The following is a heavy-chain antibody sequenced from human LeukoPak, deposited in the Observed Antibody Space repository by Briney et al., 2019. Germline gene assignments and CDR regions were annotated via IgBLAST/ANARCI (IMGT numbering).Heavy chain of an antibody. CDR2: IRDDGTNK. V-gene: IGHV3-30*02. J-gene: IGHJ4*02. Sequence: GGSLRLSCAASGFTFTNYGMHWVRQAPGQGLEWVAFIRDDGTNKYYADSVKGRFTISRDSSKNTLYLQMNSLRPEDTAVYYCAKDWAPLMATITYFDYWGQGTLVAVFS. D-gene: IGHD5-24*01. CDR3: AKDWAPLMATITYFDY. CDR1: GFTFTNYG.